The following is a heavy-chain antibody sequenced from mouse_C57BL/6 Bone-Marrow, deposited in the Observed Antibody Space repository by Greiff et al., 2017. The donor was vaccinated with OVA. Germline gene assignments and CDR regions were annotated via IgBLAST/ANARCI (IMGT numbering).Heavy chain of an antibody. D-gene: IGHD2-3*01. V-gene: IGHV1-81*01. J-gene: IGHJ2*01. CDR1: GYTFTSYG. Sequence: VQLQQSGAELARPGASVKLSCKASGYTFTSYGISWVKQRTGQGLEWIGEIYPRSGNTYYNEKFKGKATLTADKSSSTAYMELRSLTSEDSAVYFCARMGAYDGYYVWYFDYWGQGTTLTVSS. CDR2: IYPRSGNT. CDR3: ARMGAYDGYYVWYFDY.